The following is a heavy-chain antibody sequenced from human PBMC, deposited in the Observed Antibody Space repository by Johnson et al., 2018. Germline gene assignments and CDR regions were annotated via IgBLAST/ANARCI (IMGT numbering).Heavy chain of an antibody. D-gene: IGHD6-19*01. CDR2: IRSSSSTI. CDR3: ARDGGIAVAGYGAFDI. CDR1: GFTFSSNV. V-gene: IGHV3-48*01. J-gene: IGHJ3*02. Sequence: VQLVQSGGGLVQPGRSLRLSCAASGFTFSSNVMNWVRQAPGKGLEWVSYIRSSSSTIYYADSVKGRFTISRHNAKNSLYLQMNSLRAEDTAGFYCARDGGIAVAGYGAFDIWGQGTMVTVSS.